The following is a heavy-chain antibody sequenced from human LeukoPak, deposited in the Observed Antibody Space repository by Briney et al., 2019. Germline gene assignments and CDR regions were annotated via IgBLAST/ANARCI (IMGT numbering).Heavy chain of an antibody. CDR1: GFTFSSYA. Sequence: SGGSLRLSCAASGFTFSSYAMSWVRQAPGKGLEWVSAISGSGGSTYYADSVKGRFTISRDISKNTLYLQMNSLRVEDTAVYYCARGVGQDAFDIWGQGTMVTVSS. J-gene: IGHJ3*02. CDR2: ISGSGGST. D-gene: IGHD1-26*01. CDR3: ARGVGQDAFDI. V-gene: IGHV3-23*01.